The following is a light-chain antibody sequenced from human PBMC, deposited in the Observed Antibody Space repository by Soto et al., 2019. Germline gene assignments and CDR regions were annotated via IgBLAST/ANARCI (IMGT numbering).Light chain of an antibody. V-gene: IGKV1-39*01. CDR3: QQSYRTPRT. Sequence: DIQMTQSPSSLSASVGDRVTITCRASQSISSYLNWYQQKPGKAPKLLIYAASSLQSGVPSRFSGSGSATDFTLTISCLQPEDFATYYCQQSYRTPRTFGQGTKVEIK. CDR2: AAS. CDR1: QSISSY. J-gene: IGKJ1*01.